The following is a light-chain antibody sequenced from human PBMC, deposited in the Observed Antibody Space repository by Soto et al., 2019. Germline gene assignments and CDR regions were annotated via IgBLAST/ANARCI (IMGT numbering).Light chain of an antibody. CDR1: SSDVGAYNY. CDR3: GSYKNSITLV. V-gene: IGLV2-14*03. Sequence: QSALTQPASVSGSPGQSITISCTGTSSDVGAYNYVSWYQHHPGKVPKLLIYDVNMRPPGISNRFSGSKSGNTASLTISGIQAEDEGYYYCGSYKNSITLVFGGGTKLTVL. CDR2: DVN. J-gene: IGLJ2*01.